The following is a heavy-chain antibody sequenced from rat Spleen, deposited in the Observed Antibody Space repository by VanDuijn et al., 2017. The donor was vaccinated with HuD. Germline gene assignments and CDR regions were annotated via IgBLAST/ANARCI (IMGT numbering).Heavy chain of an antibody. CDR3: VKDRGEYNNLFDY. Sequence: EVQLVESGGGLVQPGRSLKLSCAASGFTFSNYYMAWVRQAPTKGLEWVAYISTGGDNTYYRDSVKGRFTISRDNAKSTLYLKLDSLRSEDTATYYCVKDRGEYNNLFDYWGQGVMVTVSS. J-gene: IGHJ2*01. CDR2: ISTGGDNT. V-gene: IGHV5-27*01. CDR1: GFTFSNYY. D-gene: IGHD1-10*01.